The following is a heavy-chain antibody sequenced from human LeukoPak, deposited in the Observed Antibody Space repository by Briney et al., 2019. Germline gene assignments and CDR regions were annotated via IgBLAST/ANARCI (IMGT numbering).Heavy chain of an antibody. J-gene: IGHJ1*01. CDR3: ARGYCSGGTCYRSYFQH. D-gene: IGHD2-15*01. Sequence: SETLSLTCTVSGGSISSYYWSWIRQPPGKGLEWIGYIYYSGSTNYSPSLKSRVTISIDTSKNQFSLKLSSVTAADTAVYYCARGYCSGGTCYRSYFQHWGQGALVTVSS. CDR1: GGSISSYY. CDR2: IYYSGST. V-gene: IGHV4-59*01.